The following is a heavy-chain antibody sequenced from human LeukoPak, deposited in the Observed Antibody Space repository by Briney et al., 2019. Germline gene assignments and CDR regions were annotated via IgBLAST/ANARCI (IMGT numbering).Heavy chain of an antibody. J-gene: IGHJ6*02. V-gene: IGHV3-21*01. CDR3: ARDGCSSTSCYYYYYYYGMDV. D-gene: IGHD2-2*01. Sequence: PGGFLRLSCAASGFTFSSYSMNWVRQAPGKGLEWVSSISSSSSYIYYADSVKGRFTVSRDNAKNSLYLQMNSLRAEDTAVYYCARDGCSSTSCYYYYYYYGMDVWGQGTTVTVSS. CDR2: ISSSSSYI. CDR1: GFTFSSYS.